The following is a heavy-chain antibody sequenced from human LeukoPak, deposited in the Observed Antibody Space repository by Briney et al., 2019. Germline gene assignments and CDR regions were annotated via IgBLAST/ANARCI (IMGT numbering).Heavy chain of an antibody. V-gene: IGHV3-30*04. CDR2: ISFGGKKE. CDR3: ARASMATINYYYFYMDA. CDR1: GFRLIKYA. Sequence: GGSLRLSCEAAGFRLIKYAMHWVRQAPGRGLEWVAVISFGGKKEFYADSVKGRFTISRDNSKNALFLQMNSLQTDDTAIYYCARASMATINYYYFYMDAWGKGTTVTVSS. D-gene: IGHD5-24*01. J-gene: IGHJ6*03.